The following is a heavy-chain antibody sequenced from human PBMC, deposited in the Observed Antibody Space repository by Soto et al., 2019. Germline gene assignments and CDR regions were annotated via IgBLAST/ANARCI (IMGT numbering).Heavy chain of an antibody. CDR3: AREADASGAYRKSCFDY. D-gene: IGHD3-16*02. J-gene: IGHJ4*02. CDR2: INFNTGFT. CDR1: GYTFTGYY. V-gene: IGHV1-2*02. Sequence: QVQLVQSGAEVQKVGASVKVSCKAAGYTFTGYYLHWVRLSPGQGLEWMGWINFNTGFTNYAQKFQGRVTMTRDTSITTAFMDLRGLRSDDTAVYYCAREADASGAYRKSCFDYWGQGTLVTVSS.